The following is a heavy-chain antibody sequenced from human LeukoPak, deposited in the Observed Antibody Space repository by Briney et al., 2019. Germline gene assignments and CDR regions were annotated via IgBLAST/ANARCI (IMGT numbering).Heavy chain of an antibody. J-gene: IGHJ5*02. Sequence: SGGSLRLSCAASGFTVSSNYMSWVRQAPGKGLEWVSVIYSGGSTYYADSVKGRFTISRDNSKNTLYLQMNSLRAEDTAVYYCASLRGAGYSSSWPGPWGQGTLVTVSS. CDR2: IYSGGST. CDR1: GFTVSSNY. D-gene: IGHD6-13*01. CDR3: ASLRGAGYSSSWPGP. V-gene: IGHV3-53*01.